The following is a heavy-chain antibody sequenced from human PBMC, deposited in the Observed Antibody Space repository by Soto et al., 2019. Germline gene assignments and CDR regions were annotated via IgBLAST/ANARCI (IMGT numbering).Heavy chain of an antibody. V-gene: IGHV1-69*13. CDR2: IIPIFGTA. J-gene: IGHJ4*02. CDR1: GGTFSTYA. D-gene: IGHD6-13*01. CDR3: ARGPPSSIAAAGTFDY. Sequence: SVKVSCKASGGTFSTYAISWVRQAPGQGLEWMGGIIPIFGTANYAQKFQGRVTITADESTSTAYVELSSLRSEDTAVHYCARGPPSSIAAAGTFDYWGQGTLVTVSS.